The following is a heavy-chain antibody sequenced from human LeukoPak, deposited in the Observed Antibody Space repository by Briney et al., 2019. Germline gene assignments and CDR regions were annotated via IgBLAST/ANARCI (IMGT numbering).Heavy chain of an antibody. J-gene: IGHJ4*02. V-gene: IGHV3-21*01. Sequence: GGSLRLSCAASGFTFSSYSTNWVRQAPGKGLEWVSSISSSSSYIYYADSVKGRFTISRDNAKNSLYLQMNSLRAEDTAVYYCARSSSAHWDYWGQGTLVTVSS. CDR3: ARSSSAHWDY. CDR1: GFTFSSYS. CDR2: ISSSSSYI. D-gene: IGHD3-22*01.